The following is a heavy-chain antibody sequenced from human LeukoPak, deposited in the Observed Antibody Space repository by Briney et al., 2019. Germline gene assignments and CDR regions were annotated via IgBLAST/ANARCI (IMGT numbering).Heavy chain of an antibody. Sequence: SVKVSCKASGYTFTSYGISWVGQAPGQGLEWMGWISAFNGDTKNAQKFQDRITMTTETSTNTAYMELRSLKSDDTAVYYCASRGYFGYDYGNYFANWGQGRLVTVSS. CDR1: GYTFTSYG. V-gene: IGHV1-18*01. CDR3: ASRGYFGYDYGNYFAN. J-gene: IGHJ4*02. CDR2: ISAFNGDT. D-gene: IGHD5-12*01.